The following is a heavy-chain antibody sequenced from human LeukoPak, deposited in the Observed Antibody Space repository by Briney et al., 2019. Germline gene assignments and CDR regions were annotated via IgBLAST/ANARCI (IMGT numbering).Heavy chain of an antibody. CDR1: AFTISDYW. J-gene: IGHJ4*02. Sequence: PGGSLRLSCAASAFTISDYWMSWVRQTPGKGLEWVANTKQDGSEKYYVGSVKGRFSISRDNVKNALYLQMNSLRVEDTGVYYCVRGAYYAAYWGQGTLVTVSS. V-gene: IGHV3-7*01. D-gene: IGHD2/OR15-2a*01. CDR2: TKQDGSEK. CDR3: VRGAYYAAY.